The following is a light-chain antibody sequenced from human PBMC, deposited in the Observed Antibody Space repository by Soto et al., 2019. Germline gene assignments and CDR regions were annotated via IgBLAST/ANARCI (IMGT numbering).Light chain of an antibody. CDR1: QSVSSY. CDR2: DAS. CDR3: QQRSNWPPLT. V-gene: IGKV3-11*01. Sequence: EIVLTQSPAPLSLSPGERATLSCRASQSVSSYLAWYQQKPGQAPRLLIYDASNRATGIPVRFSGSGSGTDFTLTISSLEPEDFAIYYCQQRSNWPPLTFGGGTKVEIK. J-gene: IGKJ4*01.